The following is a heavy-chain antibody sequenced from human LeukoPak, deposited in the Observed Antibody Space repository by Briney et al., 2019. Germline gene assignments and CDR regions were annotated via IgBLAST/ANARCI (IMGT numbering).Heavy chain of an antibody. V-gene: IGHV3-33*08. D-gene: IGHD3-16*01. CDR2: IWNDGGKK. Sequence: GRPLRLSCAASGFSFSTFGMHWARRAPGKGLEWVAVIWNDGGKKFYAESVKGRFTISRDNSQNTLYLQMNRLRAEDTAVYYCGRDSLGGDYWGQGTLVTVSS. CDR1: GFSFSTFG. J-gene: IGHJ4*02. CDR3: GRDSLGGDY.